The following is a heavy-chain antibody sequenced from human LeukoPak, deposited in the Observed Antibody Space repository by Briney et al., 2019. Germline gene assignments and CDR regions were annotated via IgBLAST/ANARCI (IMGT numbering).Heavy chain of an antibody. CDR2: ISSSSSYI. CDR1: GFTFSSYS. J-gene: IGHJ3*02. CDR3: ARDREGYCSSTSCYRDDAFDI. D-gene: IGHD2-2*02. V-gene: IGHV3-21*01. Sequence: GGSLRLSCAASGFTFSSYSMNWVRQAPGKGLEWVSSISSSSSYIYYADSVKGRFTISRDNAKNSLYLQMNSLRAEDTAVYYCARDREGYCSSTSCYRDDAFDIWAKGQWSPSLQ.